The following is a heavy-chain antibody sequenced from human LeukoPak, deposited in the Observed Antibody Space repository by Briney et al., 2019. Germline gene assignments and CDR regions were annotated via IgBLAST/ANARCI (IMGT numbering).Heavy chain of an antibody. CDR2: IYYSGST. CDR3: ASAQPGYDILTGYYGVGYFQH. J-gene: IGHJ1*01. Sequence: SETLSLTXTVSGGSISSYYWSWIRQPPGKGLEWIGYIYYSGSTNYNPSLKSRVTISVDTSKNQFSLKLSSVTAADTAVYYCASAQPGYDILTGYYGVGYFQHWGQGTLVTVSS. D-gene: IGHD3-9*01. V-gene: IGHV4-59*01. CDR1: GGSISSYY.